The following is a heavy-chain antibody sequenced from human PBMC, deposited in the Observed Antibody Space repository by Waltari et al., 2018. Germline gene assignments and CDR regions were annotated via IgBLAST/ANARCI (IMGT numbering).Heavy chain of an antibody. Sequence: QVQLQVSGPGLVKPAETLSLTCSVSGVPIGSYYWSWIRQPAGRGLEWIGRIHSNGGTNYNPSLKSRVTMSVDMSRNQISLKLTSVAAADTAVYYCAAYRNRIFDYWGQGSLVAVSS. CDR1: GVPIGSYY. J-gene: IGHJ4*02. CDR3: AAYRNRIFDY. D-gene: IGHD4-4*01. V-gene: IGHV4-4*07. CDR2: IHSNGGT.